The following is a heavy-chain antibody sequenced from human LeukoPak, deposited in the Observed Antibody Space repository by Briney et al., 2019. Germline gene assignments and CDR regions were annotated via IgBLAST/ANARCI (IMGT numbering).Heavy chain of an antibody. CDR1: GFIFSSYA. Sequence: GGSLRLSCAASGFIFSSYAMKWVRQAPGKGLEWVSTIAGSGTYYADSVKGRFTISRDNSKNTLYLQMNSLRAEDTGVYYCAKGLFMHDYWGQGTLVTVSS. D-gene: IGHD3-16*01. J-gene: IGHJ4*02. CDR2: IAGSGT. CDR3: AKGLFMHDY. V-gene: IGHV3-23*01.